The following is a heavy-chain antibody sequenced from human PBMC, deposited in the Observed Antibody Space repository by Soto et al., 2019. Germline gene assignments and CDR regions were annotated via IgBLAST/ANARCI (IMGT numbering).Heavy chain of an antibody. J-gene: IGHJ4*02. Sequence: EVQLLESGGGLVQPGGSLRLSCAASGFTFSSYAMGWVRQAPVKGLEWVSTISSTADGTDYADSVKGRFTISRDNSKNTLYLQMNSLRAEDTAVYYCDQAISRERQIDYWGQGTLVTVSS. CDR3: DQAISRERQIDY. D-gene: IGHD1-26*01. CDR2: ISSTADGT. V-gene: IGHV3-23*01. CDR1: GFTFSSYA.